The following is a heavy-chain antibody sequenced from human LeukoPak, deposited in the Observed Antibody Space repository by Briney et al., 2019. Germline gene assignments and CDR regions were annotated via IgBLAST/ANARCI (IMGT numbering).Heavy chain of an antibody. CDR1: GFTFSSYW. V-gene: IGHV3-7*01. CDR2: IKQDGSEK. Sequence: QPGGSLRLSCAASGFTFSSYWMSWVRQAPGKGLEWVANIKQDGSEKYYVDSVKGRFTISRDNAKNSLYLQMNSLRAEDTAVYYCATPGWFGELLSQPWGQGTLVTVSS. D-gene: IGHD3-10*01. CDR3: ATPGWFGELLSQP. J-gene: IGHJ4*02.